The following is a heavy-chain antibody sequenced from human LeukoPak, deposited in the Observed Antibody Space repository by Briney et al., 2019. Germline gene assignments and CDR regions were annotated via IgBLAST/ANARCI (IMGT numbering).Heavy chain of an antibody. CDR3: AKVKGYYRNYFDY. D-gene: IGHD2-21*01. V-gene: IGHV3-23*01. CDR1: GFTFSSYA. Sequence: GGSLRLSCAASGFTFSSYAMSWVRQAPGKGLEWVSAISGSGGSTYYADSVKGQFTISRDNSKNTLYLQMNSLRAEDTAVYYCAKVKGYYRNYFDYWGQGTLVTVSS. J-gene: IGHJ4*02. CDR2: ISGSGGST.